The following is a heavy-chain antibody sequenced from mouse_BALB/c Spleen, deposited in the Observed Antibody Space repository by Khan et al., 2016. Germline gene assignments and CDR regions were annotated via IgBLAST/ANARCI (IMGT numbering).Heavy chain of an antibody. CDR1: GYIFTTAG. CDR2: INTHSGVP. J-gene: IGHJ1*01. CDR3: ARCGNFFHWCFDV. Sequence: QIQLVQSGPELKKPGETVRISCKASGYIFTTAGMQWVQKMPGKGLKWIGWINTHSGVPKYAEDLKGRFAFSLETSASTAYLQISNLKNEDTATYFCARCGNFFHWCFDVWGAGTTVTVSS. D-gene: IGHD2-1*01. V-gene: IGHV9-4*02.